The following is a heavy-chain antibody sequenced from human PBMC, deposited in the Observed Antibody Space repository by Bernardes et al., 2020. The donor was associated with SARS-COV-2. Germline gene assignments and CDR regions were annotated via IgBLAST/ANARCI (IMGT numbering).Heavy chain of an antibody. D-gene: IGHD3-10*01. J-gene: IGHJ3*02. Sequence: SETLSLTCTVSGVSVNTGSYYWNWIRQPPGKRLEWIGSFFHFSGSTSYNPSLKSRVTISVDTSMNQVSLRLNSVTAADTAVYYCATNRGLGAFDIWGQGTVVTVSS. V-gene: IGHV4-61*01. CDR2: FFHFSGST. CDR3: ATNRGLGAFDI. CDR1: GVSVNTGSYY.